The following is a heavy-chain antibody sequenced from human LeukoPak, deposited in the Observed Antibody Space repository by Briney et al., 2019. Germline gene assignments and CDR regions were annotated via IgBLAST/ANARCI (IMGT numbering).Heavy chain of an antibody. Sequence: SETLSLTCTVSGGSISSSSYYWGWIRQPPGKGLERIGSIYYSGSTYYNPSLKSRVIISVDTSKNQFSLKLSSVTAADTAVYYCASSYYYDSSGSIGYFDYWGQGTLVTVSS. D-gene: IGHD3-22*01. CDR3: ASSYYYDSSGSIGYFDY. CDR2: IYYSGST. CDR1: GGSISSSSYY. J-gene: IGHJ4*02. V-gene: IGHV4-39*01.